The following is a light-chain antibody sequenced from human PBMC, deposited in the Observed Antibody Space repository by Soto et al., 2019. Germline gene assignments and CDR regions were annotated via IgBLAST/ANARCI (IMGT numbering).Light chain of an antibody. CDR3: QQYHIYSWT. Sequence: DIQMTQSPSTLSGSVGDRVTITCRASQTISSWLAWYQQKPGKAPKLLIYKASTLKSGVPSRFSGSGSGTEFTLTINSLQADDFATYYCQQYHIYSWTLGQGTKVDIK. V-gene: IGKV1-5*03. CDR1: QTISSW. CDR2: KAS. J-gene: IGKJ1*01.